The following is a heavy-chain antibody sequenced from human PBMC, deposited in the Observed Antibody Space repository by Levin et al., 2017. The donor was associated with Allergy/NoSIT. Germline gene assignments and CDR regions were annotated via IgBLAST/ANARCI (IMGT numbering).Heavy chain of an antibody. CDR1: GFTFSSYW. J-gene: IGHJ4*02. CDR3: ARAVYDFWSGYHFDY. Sequence: GESLKISCAASGFTFSSYWMSWVRQAPGKGLEWVANIKQDGSEKYYVDSVKGRFTISRDNAKNSLYLQMNSLRAEDTAVYYCARAVYDFWSGYHFDYWGQGTLVTVSS. V-gene: IGHV3-7*04. CDR2: IKQDGSEK. D-gene: IGHD3-3*01.